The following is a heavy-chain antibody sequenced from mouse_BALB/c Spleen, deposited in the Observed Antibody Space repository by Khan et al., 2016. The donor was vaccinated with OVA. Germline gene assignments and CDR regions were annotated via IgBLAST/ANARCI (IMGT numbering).Heavy chain of an antibody. CDR3: ARPAYDGYYGY. V-gene: IGHV1S137*01. D-gene: IGHD2-3*01. CDR1: GYTFTDYA. Sequence: QVQLKQSGPELVRPGVSVKISCKGSGYTFTDYAMHWVKQSHAKSLEWIGLISTYSGNTNYTQKFKGKATMTVDKSSSTAYMELARLTSEDSAIYYCARPAYDGYYGYWGQGTTLTVSS. CDR2: ISTYSGNT. J-gene: IGHJ2*01.